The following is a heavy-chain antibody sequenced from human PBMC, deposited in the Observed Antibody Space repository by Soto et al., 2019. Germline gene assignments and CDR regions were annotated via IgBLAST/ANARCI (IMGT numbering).Heavy chain of an antibody. D-gene: IGHD3-3*01. CDR1: GFIFSGYG. J-gene: IGHJ6*02. CDR2: ISHDGIIK. V-gene: IGHV3-30*18. Sequence: VGSLRLSCAASGFIFSGYGIHWVRQAPGKGLEWVALISHDGIIKHYADSLKGRFTISRDSSKNTVYLQMSSLTPEDTAVYYCAKVIFGAQSYFYYAMDVWGQGTTVTVSS. CDR3: AKVIFGAQSYFYYAMDV.